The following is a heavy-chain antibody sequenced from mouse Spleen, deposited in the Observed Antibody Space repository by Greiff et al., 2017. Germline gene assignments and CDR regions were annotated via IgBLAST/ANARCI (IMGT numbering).Heavy chain of an antibody. Sequence: VKLQQSGAELARPGASVKMSCKASGYTFTSYTMHWVKQRPGQGLEWIGYINPSSGYTKYNQKFKDKATLTADKSSSTAYMQLSSLTSEDSAVYYCARAYGSSHYFDYWGQGTTLTVSS. D-gene: IGHD1-1*01. V-gene: IGHV1-4*01. CDR1: GYTFTSYT. CDR3: ARAYGSSHYFDY. J-gene: IGHJ2*01. CDR2: INPSSGYT.